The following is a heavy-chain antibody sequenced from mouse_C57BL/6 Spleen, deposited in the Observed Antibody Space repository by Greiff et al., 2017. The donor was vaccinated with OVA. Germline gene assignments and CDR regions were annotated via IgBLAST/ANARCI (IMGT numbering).Heavy chain of an antibody. CDR1: GFTFSNYW. Sequence: EVQLQESGGGLVQPGGSMKLSCVASGFTFSNYWMNWVRQSPEKGLEWVAQIRLKSDNYATHYAESVKGRFTISRDDSKSSVYLQMNNLRAEDTGIYYCTAAYYYGSSPFAYWGQGTLVTVSA. V-gene: IGHV6-3*01. CDR2: IRLKSDNYAT. J-gene: IGHJ3*01. CDR3: TAAYYYGSSPFAY. D-gene: IGHD1-1*01.